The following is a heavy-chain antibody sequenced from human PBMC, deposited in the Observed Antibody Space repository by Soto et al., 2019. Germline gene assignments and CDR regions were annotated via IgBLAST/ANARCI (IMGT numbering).Heavy chain of an antibody. CDR3: TKSRRGILMVYGFGGMDV. V-gene: IGHV3-23*01. CDR2: ISGSDPDT. Sequence: PGESLRLSCAASGFTVSSHAMSWVPQAPGQPLKWLSTISGSDPDTYSAAAVKGRFTISRDSASSTLYLQMNNLRGEDTAVYFCTKSRRGILMVYGFGGMDVWGQGTTVAVSS. J-gene: IGHJ6*02. CDR1: GFTVSSHA. D-gene: IGHD2-8*01.